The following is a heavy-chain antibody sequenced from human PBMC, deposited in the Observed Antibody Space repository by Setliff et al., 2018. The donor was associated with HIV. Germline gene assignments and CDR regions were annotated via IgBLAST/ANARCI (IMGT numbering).Heavy chain of an antibody. D-gene: IGHD1-1*01. CDR2: ITPSGAT. V-gene: IGHV4-34*01. CDR1: GGSVSGHY. CDR3: SNWNTTTDEDA. Sequence: SETLSLTCAVYGGSVSGHYWGWFRQPPGKGLEWIGEITPSGATNYLPSLKSRVTMSLDTSKNQFSLKMTSVTAADTALYYCSNWNTTTDEDAWGQGTLVTVSS. J-gene: IGHJ5*02.